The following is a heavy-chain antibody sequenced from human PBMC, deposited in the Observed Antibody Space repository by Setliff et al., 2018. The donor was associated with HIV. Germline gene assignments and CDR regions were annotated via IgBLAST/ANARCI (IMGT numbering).Heavy chain of an antibody. CDR1: GFTFSTHA. CDR3: ATDMANSGREGDFDY. CDR2: IWYDGSNK. D-gene: IGHD6-19*01. J-gene: IGHJ4*02. Sequence: PGGSLRLSCGASGFTFSTHAMHWVRQAPGKALEWVAYIWYDGSNKYYADSVKGRFAISRDNSKNTLYLQMDSLRAEDTAVYYCATDMANSGREGDFDYWGQGTLVTVSS. V-gene: IGHV3-30*02.